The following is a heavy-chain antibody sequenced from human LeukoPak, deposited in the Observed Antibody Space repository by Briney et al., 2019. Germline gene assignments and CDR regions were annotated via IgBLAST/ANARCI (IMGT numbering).Heavy chain of an antibody. CDR3: ARDFPLYCSGGSCGYWFDP. D-gene: IGHD2-15*01. Sequence: QPGGSLRLSCAASGFTFSSYAMHWVRQAPGKGVEWVAVISYDGSNKYYADSVKGRFTISRDNSKNTLYLQMNSLRAEDTAVYYCARDFPLYCSGGSCGYWFDPWGQGTLVTVSS. CDR1: GFTFSSYA. V-gene: IGHV3-30-3*01. CDR2: ISYDGSNK. J-gene: IGHJ5*02.